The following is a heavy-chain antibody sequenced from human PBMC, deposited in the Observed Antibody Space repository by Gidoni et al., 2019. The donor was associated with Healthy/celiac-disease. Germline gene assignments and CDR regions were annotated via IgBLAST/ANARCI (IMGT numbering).Heavy chain of an antibody. J-gene: IGHJ5*02. V-gene: IGHV3-30*18. CDR2: ISYDGSNK. CDR1: GFTFSSYG. Sequence: QVQLVESGGGVVQPGRSLSLSCAASGFTFSSYGMHWVRQAPGKGLEWVAVISYDGSNKYYADSVKGRFTISRDNSKNTLYLQMNSLRAEDTAVYYCAKWGEGLWFGLWGQGTLVTVSS. D-gene: IGHD3-16*01. CDR3: AKWGEGLWFGL.